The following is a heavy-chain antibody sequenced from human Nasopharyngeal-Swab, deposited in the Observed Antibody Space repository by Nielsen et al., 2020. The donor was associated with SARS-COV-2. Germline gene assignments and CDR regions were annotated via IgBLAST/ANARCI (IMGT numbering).Heavy chain of an antibody. D-gene: IGHD5-18*01. CDR2: ISYDGSNK. V-gene: IGHV3-30*03. CDR1: GFTFSSYG. J-gene: IGHJ6*02. Sequence: GESLKISCAASGFTFSSYGMHWVRQAPGKGLGWVAVISYDGSNKYCADSVKGRFTISRDNSKNTLYLQMNSLRAEDTAVYYCARDRGIQLWPNYYYGMDVWGQGTTVTVSS. CDR3: ARDRGIQLWPNYYYGMDV.